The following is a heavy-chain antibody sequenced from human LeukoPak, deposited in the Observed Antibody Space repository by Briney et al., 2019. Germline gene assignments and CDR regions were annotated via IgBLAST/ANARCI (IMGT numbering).Heavy chain of an antibody. CDR3: ARGGPGRSLTIVPERTKYYMDV. V-gene: IGHV3-21*06. CDR2: TSSGSSWI. D-gene: IGHD1-26*01. J-gene: IGHJ6*03. Sequence: GGSLRLSCAASGFTFSDYSMNWVRQTPGKGLEWVASTSSGSSWIYYADSVRGRFTISRDNAKNLLYLQMNSLRVEDTAMYYCARGGPGRSLTIVPERTKYYMDVWGKGATVTVSS. CDR1: GFTFSDYS.